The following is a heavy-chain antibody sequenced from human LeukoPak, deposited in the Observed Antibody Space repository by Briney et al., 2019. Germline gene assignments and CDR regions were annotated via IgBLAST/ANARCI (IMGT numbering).Heavy chain of an antibody. J-gene: IGHJ4*02. D-gene: IGHD1-26*01. CDR3: ARSGSYSAIRFDY. V-gene: IGHV3-9*01. CDR2: ISWNRGRT. CDR1: GFSFDDYA. Sequence: GGSLRLSCAASGFSFDDYAMPWVRQAPGKGLEWVSGISWNRGRTGYGDSVKGRFIISRDNAKNSLYLQMNSLRAEDTALYYCARSGSYSAIRFDYWGQGTLVTVSS.